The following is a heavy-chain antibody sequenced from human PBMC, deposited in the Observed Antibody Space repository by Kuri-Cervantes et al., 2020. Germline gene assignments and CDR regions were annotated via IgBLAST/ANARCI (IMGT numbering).Heavy chain of an antibody. D-gene: IGHD2-8*01. CDR2: ISSSSSTI. V-gene: IGHV3-48*01. CDR1: GFTFSDYW. CDR3: ARGLSSRRGVYYFDY. Sequence: GESLKISCAASGFTFSDYWMTWVRQAPGKGLEWVSYISSSSSTIYYADSVKGRFTISRDNAKNSLYLQMNSLRAEDTAVYYCARGLSSRRGVYYFDYWGRGTLVTVSS. J-gene: IGHJ4*02.